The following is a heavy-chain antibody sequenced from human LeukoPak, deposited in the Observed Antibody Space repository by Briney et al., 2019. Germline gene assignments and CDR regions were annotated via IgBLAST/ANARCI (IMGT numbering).Heavy chain of an antibody. CDR1: GFTFSTYA. CDR2: MSGNGGRT. Sequence: PGGSLRLSCAASGFTFSTYAMSWVRQAPGKGLEWVSLMSGNGGRTNYADSVKGRFTIFRDTSRNTVYLQMNSLRAEDSALYYCAKRVVGSYDWGQGTLVTVSS. J-gene: IGHJ4*02. CDR3: AKRVVGSYD. D-gene: IGHD2-15*01. V-gene: IGHV3-23*01.